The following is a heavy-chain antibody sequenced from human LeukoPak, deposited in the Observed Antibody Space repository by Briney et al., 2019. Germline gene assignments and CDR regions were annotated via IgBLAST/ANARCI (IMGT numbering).Heavy chain of an antibody. Sequence: SETLSLTCTVSGGSISSYYWSWIRQPPGKGLEWLGYIYYSGSTNYNPSHKSRVTISVDTSKNQFSLKLDSVTAADTAVYYCARGPLSGSFYTFDYWGQGTLVTVSS. CDR2: IYYSGST. CDR1: GGSISSYY. V-gene: IGHV4-59*01. D-gene: IGHD1-26*01. J-gene: IGHJ4*02. CDR3: ARGPLSGSFYTFDY.